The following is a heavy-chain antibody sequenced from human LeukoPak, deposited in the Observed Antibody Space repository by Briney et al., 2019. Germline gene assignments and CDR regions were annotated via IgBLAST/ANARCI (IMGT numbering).Heavy chain of an antibody. Sequence: ASVKVSCKASGYTLTSYDINWVRQTPGQGLEWMGWISAYNGNTNYAQKLQGRVTMTTDTSTSTAYMELRSLRSDDTAVYYCARVWAVVVPAAIDYYYYMDVWGKGATVTVSS. CDR3: ARVWAVVVPAAIDYYYYMDV. CDR1: GYTLTSYD. D-gene: IGHD2-2*02. CDR2: ISAYNGNT. J-gene: IGHJ6*03. V-gene: IGHV1-18*01.